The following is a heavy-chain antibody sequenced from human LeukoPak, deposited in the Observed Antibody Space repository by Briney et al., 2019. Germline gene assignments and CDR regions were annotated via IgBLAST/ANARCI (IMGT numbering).Heavy chain of an antibody. Sequence: SVKVSCKASGGTFSSYAISWVRQAPGQALEWMGGIIPIFGTANYAQKFQGRVTITTDESTSTAYMELSSLRSEDTAVYYCAGTYYYDSSGFDAFDIWGQGTMVTVSS. CDR1: GGTFSSYA. CDR3: AGTYYYDSSGFDAFDI. D-gene: IGHD3-22*01. V-gene: IGHV1-69*05. J-gene: IGHJ3*02. CDR2: IIPIFGTA.